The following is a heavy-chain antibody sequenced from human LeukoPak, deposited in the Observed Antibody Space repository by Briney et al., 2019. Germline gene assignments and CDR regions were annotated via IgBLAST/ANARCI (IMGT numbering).Heavy chain of an antibody. J-gene: IGHJ3*01. D-gene: IGHD2-2*01. CDR3: AKDLGYCSTTSCYYHAMDF. CDR1: GFTFSSYG. Sequence: PGRSLRLSCAASGFTFSSYGMHWVRQAPGKGLEWVAVISYDGSNKYYADSVKGRFTISRDNSKNTLYLQMNSLRAEDTAVYYCAKDLGYCSTTSCYYHAMDFWGQGTMVTVSS. V-gene: IGHV3-30*18. CDR2: ISYDGSNK.